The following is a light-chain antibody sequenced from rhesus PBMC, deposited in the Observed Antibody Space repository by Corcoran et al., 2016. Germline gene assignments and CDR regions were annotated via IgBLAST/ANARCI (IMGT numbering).Light chain of an antibody. CDR2: GAT. CDR3: QQFKDYPRT. V-gene: IGKV1-28*02. Sequence: DIQMTQSPSSLSASVGDTVTITCRASQDIRSYLNWFQQKPGKAPRPLLYGATALQTGVPSRFSGSGSGTDFTLTISSLPPEDLATYYCQQFKDYPRTFGGGTKVEIK. J-gene: IGKJ4*01. CDR1: QDIRSY.